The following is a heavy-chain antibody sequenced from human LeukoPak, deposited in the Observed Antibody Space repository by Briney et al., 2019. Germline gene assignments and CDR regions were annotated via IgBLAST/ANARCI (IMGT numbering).Heavy chain of an antibody. CDR1: GGSISSYY. Sequence: SETLSLTCTVSGGSISSYYWSWIRQPPRKGLEWIGYIYYSGSTNYNPSLKSRVTISVDTSKNQFSLKLSSVTAADTAVYYCARHCRSSTSCLDYWGQGTLVTVSS. CDR3: ARHCRSSTSCLDY. D-gene: IGHD2-2*01. J-gene: IGHJ4*02. CDR2: IYYSGST. V-gene: IGHV4-59*08.